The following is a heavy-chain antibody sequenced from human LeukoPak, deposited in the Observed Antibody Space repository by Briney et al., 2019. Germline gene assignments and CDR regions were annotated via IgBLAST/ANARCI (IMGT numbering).Heavy chain of an antibody. D-gene: IGHD3-22*01. CDR3: ASTTYYYDSSGYYSLFDY. V-gene: IGHV4-39*07. J-gene: IGHJ4*02. CDR1: GYSISSSSYY. CDR2: IYYSGST. Sequence: SETLSLTCTVSGYSISSSSYYWGWIRQPPGTGLEWIGSIYYSGSTYYNPSLKSRVTISVDTSKNQFSLKLSSVTAADTAVYYCASTTYYYDSSGYYSLFDYWGQGTLVTVSS.